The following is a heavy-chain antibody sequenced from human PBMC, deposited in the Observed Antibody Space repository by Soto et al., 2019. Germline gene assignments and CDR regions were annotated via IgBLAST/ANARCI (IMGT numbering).Heavy chain of an antibody. D-gene: IGHD3-9*01. CDR2: INPSGGST. Sequence: GASVKVSCKASGYTFTSYYMHWVRQAPGQGLEWMGIINPSGGSTSYAQKFQGRVTMTTDTSTSTAYMELRSLRSDDTAVYYCARVKSGILTGYYKAYSYYFDYWGQGTLVTVSS. CDR1: GYTFTSYY. J-gene: IGHJ4*02. CDR3: ARVKSGILTGYYKAYSYYFDY. V-gene: IGHV1-46*01.